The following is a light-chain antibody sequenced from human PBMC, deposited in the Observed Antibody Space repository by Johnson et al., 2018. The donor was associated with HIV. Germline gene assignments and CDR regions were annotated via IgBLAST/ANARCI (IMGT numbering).Light chain of an antibody. J-gene: IGLJ1*01. CDR3: GTWDSRQSARC. CDR1: SSNIGNNY. V-gene: IGLV1-51*01. CDR2: DNN. Sequence: QSVLTQPPSVSAAPGQKVTISCSGSSSNIGNNYVSWYQQLPGTPPKLLIYDNNKRPSGIPDRFSGSKSGTSATLGIPGLTTGDEADYSSGTWDSRQSARCFGTGPKVTFL.